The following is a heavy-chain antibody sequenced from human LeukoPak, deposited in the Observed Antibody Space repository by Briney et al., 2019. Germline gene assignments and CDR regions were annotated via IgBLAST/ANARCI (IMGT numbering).Heavy chain of an antibody. CDR1: GFTFSSYG. CDR2: IWYDGSNK. CDR3: ARDLRPGNGYNLRN. D-gene: IGHD5-24*01. Sequence: GGSLRLSCAASGFTFSSYGMHWVRQAPGKGLEWVAVIWYDGSNKYYADSVKGRFTISRDNSKNTLYLQMNSLRAEDTAVYYCARDLRPGNGYNLRNWGQGTLVTVSS. V-gene: IGHV3-33*08. J-gene: IGHJ4*02.